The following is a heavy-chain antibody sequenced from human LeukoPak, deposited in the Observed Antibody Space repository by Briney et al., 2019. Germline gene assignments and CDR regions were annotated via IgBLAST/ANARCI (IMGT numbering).Heavy chain of an antibody. CDR3: ARSGTSGLLDY. V-gene: IGHV1-69*04. CDR2: IIPILGIA. J-gene: IGHJ4*02. CDR1: GGTFSSYA. Sequence: ASVKVSCKASGGTFSSYAISWVRQAPGQGLEWMGRIIPILGIANYAQKFQGRVTITADKSTSTAYMELSSLRSEDTAVYYCARSGTSGLLDYWGQGTLVTVSS. D-gene: IGHD2-2*01.